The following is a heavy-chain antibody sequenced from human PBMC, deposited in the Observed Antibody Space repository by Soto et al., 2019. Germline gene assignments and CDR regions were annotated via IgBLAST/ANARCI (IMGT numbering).Heavy chain of an antibody. V-gene: IGHV5-10-1*01. J-gene: IGHJ4*02. D-gene: IGHD3-22*01. CDR1: GYSFTSYW. Sequence: GESLKISCKGSGYSFTSYWISWVRQMPGKGLEWMGRIDPSDSYTNYSPSFQGHVTISADKSISTAYLPWSSLKASDTAMYYCARHLNYYDSSGYPWGFDYWGQGTLVTVPQ. CDR2: IDPSDSYT. CDR3: ARHLNYYDSSGYPWGFDY.